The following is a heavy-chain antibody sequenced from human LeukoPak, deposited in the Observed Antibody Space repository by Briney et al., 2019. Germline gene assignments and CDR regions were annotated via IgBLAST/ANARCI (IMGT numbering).Heavy chain of an antibody. J-gene: IGHJ3*02. CDR1: GGSISSSSYY. CDR3: ARERCSGGSCYPDAFDI. V-gene: IGHV4-39*07. D-gene: IGHD2-15*01. CDR2: IYYSGST. Sequence: SETLSLTCTVSGGSISSSSYYWGWIRQPPGKGLEWIVSIYYSGSTYYNPPLKSRVTKAVDTSKNQFSLKLSSVTAADTAVYYCARERCSGGSCYPDAFDIGGQGTMDTLS.